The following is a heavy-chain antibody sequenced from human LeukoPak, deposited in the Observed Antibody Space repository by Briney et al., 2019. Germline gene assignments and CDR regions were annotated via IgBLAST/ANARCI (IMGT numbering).Heavy chain of an antibody. J-gene: IGHJ4*01. CDR1: GFTFTNNF. CDR3: AREGFYFFDF. CDR2: IKQDGSEK. V-gene: IGHV3-7*01. Sequence: GGSLRLSCAASGFTFTNNFMSWVRQVPGKGLEWVANIKQDGSEKTYADSVRGRFTIFRDNAKDSVYLQMNSLRAEDSAIYYCAREGFYFFDFWGQGTLATVSS.